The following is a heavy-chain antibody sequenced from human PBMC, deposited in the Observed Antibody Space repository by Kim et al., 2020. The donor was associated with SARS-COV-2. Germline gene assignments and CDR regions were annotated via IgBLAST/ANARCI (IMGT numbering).Heavy chain of an antibody. CDR3: ARDASKRGGYYYYGMDV. CDR1: GFTVSSNY. V-gene: IGHV3-66*02. D-gene: IGHD1-26*01. Sequence: GGSLRLSCAASGFTVSSNYMSWVRQAPGKGLEWVSVIYSGGSTYYADSVKGRFTISRDNSKNTLYLQMNSLRAEDTAVYYCARDASKRGGYYYYGMDVWGQGTTVTVSS. CDR2: IYSGGST. J-gene: IGHJ6*02.